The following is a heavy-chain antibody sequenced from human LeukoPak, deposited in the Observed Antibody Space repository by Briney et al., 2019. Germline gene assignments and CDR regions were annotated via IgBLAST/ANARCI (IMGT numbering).Heavy chain of an antibody. D-gene: IGHD2-2*01. CDR2: IFYTGNT. V-gene: IGHV4-59*01. Sequence: SETLSLTCTVSGGSISTYCWSWIRQPPGGGLEWIGYIFYTGNTNYNPSLKSRVTISVATSKNQFSLKLTSVTAADTAVYYCARDGGYQLPEYWFDPWGQGALVTVSS. CDR3: ARDGGYQLPEYWFDP. J-gene: IGHJ5*02. CDR1: GGSISTYC.